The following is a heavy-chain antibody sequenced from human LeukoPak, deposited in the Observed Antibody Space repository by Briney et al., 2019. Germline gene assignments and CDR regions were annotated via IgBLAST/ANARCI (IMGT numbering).Heavy chain of an antibody. CDR1: GFTFSSYA. D-gene: IGHD6-13*01. J-gene: IGHJ4*02. Sequence: GGSLRLSCAASGFTFSSYAMHWVRQAPGKGLEWAAVIAYAGSNKYYADSVKGRFTISRDNSKNTLYLQMNSLRAEDTAVYYCAREAAAAGDSFDYWGQGTLVTVSS. CDR2: IAYAGSNK. CDR3: AREAAAAGDSFDY. V-gene: IGHV3-30*04.